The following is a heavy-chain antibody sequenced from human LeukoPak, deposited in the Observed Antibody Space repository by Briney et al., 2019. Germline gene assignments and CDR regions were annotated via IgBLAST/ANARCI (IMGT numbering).Heavy chain of an antibody. CDR1: GFTFSSYD. D-gene: IGHD4-17*01. J-gene: IGHJ4*02. Sequence: PGGSLRLSCAASGFTFSSYDMHWVRQAPGKGLEWVAFIRYDGSNKYYADSVKGRFTISRDNSKNTLYLQMNSLRAEDTAVYYCARDGLYGDYGIPNDYWGQGTLVTVSS. CDR3: ARDGLYGDYGIPNDY. V-gene: IGHV3-30*02. CDR2: IRYDGSNK.